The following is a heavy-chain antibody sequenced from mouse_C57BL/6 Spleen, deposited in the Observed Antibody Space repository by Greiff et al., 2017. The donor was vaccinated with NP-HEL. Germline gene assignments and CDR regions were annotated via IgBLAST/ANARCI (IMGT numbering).Heavy chain of an antibody. D-gene: IGHD2-10*02. CDR2: INPNNGGT. CDR1: GYTFTDYY. Sequence: EVQLQQSGPELVKPGASVKISCKASGYTFTDYYMNWVKQSHGKSLEWIGDINPNNGGTSYNQKFKGKATLTVDKSSSTAYMELRSLTTEDSTVYYCARLRYGNPWYFDVWGTGTTVTVSS. V-gene: IGHV1-26*01. J-gene: IGHJ1*03. CDR3: ARLRYGNPWYFDV.